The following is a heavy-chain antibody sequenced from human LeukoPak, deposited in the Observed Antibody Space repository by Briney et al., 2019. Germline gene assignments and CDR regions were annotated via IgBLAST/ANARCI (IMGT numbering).Heavy chain of an antibody. J-gene: IGHJ4*02. CDR1: GFTFSSYE. CDR2: ISSSGSAI. D-gene: IGHD3-22*01. CDR3: ARADYYDSSRYYPFDY. Sequence: QAGGSLRLSCAASGFTFSSYEMTWVRQAPGKGLEWISYISSSGSAIYYADSVKGRFTISRDNAKNSLYLQMNSLRAEDTAVYYCARADYYDSSRYYPFDYWGQGTLVTVSS. V-gene: IGHV3-48*03.